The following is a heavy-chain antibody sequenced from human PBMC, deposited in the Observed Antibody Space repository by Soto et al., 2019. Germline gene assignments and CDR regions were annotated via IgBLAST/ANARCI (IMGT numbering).Heavy chain of an antibody. CDR1: GGSISSGGYY. D-gene: IGHD3-22*01. Sequence: PSETLSLTCTVSGGSISSGGYYWSWIRQHPGKGLEWIGYIYYSGSTYYNPSLKSRVTISVDTSKNQFSLKLSSVTAADTAVYYCARTVNYYDSSGYYSDAFDIWGQGTMVTVSS. CDR2: IYYSGST. CDR3: ARTVNYYDSSGYYSDAFDI. J-gene: IGHJ3*02. V-gene: IGHV4-31*03.